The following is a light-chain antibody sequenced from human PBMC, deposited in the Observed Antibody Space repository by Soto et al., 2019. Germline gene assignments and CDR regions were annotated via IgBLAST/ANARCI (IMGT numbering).Light chain of an antibody. Sequence: DIQMTQSPSSVSASVGDRVTITCRASQSISRYLNWYQQKPGTAPKLLIYHASNLRGGVPSRFSGGGSGTEGTLTISSLKPDDSATYSCQQYNSYPWTFGQGTKVDI. J-gene: IGKJ1*01. CDR1: QSISRY. CDR3: QQYNSYPWT. V-gene: IGKV1-5*01. CDR2: HAS.